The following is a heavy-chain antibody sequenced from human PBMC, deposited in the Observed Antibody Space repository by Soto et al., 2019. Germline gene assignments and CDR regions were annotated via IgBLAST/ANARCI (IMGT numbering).Heavy chain of an antibody. J-gene: IGHJ6*03. CDR3: AKDLGYDYIWGSNFYYMDV. CDR1: GLTFSSYG. V-gene: IGHV3-30*18. CDR2: ISSAGSNK. D-gene: IGHD3-16*01. Sequence: QVQLVESGGGVVQPGRSLRLSCAASGLTFSSYGMHWVRQAPGKGLEWVTIISSAGSNKYYADAVKGRFTIYRDNSKYTLYLQMNSLRAEDTAVYYCAKDLGYDYIWGSNFYYMDVWGKGTTVTVSS.